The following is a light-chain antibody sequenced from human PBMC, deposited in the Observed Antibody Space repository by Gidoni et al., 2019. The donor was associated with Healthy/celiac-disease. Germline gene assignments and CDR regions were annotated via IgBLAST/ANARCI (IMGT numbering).Light chain of an antibody. Sequence: SYELTQPLSVSVALGQTARITCGGNNIGSKNVHWYQQKPGQAPVLVIYRDNNRPSRIPERFSASNSGNTATLTISRAQAGDEADYSCQVWDSSTVIFGGGTKLXVX. CDR3: QVWDSSTVI. J-gene: IGLJ2*01. CDR1: NIGSKN. CDR2: RDN. V-gene: IGLV3-9*01.